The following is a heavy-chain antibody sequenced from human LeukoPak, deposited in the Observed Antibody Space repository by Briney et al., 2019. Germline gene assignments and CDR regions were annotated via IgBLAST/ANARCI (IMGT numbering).Heavy chain of an antibody. D-gene: IGHD5-18*01. V-gene: IGHV4-39*01. Sequence: PSETLSLTCIVSGGSIRSANFFWGWFRQPPGKGPEWIGTIDYTGRTFYSPSVPSRVTVSLDTSKNHSSLRLTSMTAADTAVYYCARQPEIEYSYGFGDYWGQGRLVTVTS. CDR3: ARQPEIEYSYGFGDY. CDR2: IDYTGRT. CDR1: GGSIRSANFF. J-gene: IGHJ4*02.